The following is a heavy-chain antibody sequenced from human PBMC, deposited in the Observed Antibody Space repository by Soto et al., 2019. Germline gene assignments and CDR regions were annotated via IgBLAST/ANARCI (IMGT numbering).Heavy chain of an antibody. Sequence: EVQLIESGGGLVQPGRSLRLSCAASGFTFEDFDMHWVRQPPGKGLEWVSTITGNNDRIAYADSVKGRVSISIENAKKSLYLQMNSLRPEDTALYYFVKDRRWNYNFDYWGQGTLVTVSS. CDR1: GFTFEDFD. D-gene: IGHD1-7*01. CDR3: VKDRRWNYNFDY. V-gene: IGHV3-9*01. J-gene: IGHJ4*02. CDR2: ITGNNDRI.